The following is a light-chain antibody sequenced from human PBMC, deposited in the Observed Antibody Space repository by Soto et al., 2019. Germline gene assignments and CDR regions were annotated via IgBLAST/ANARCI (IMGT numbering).Light chain of an antibody. CDR3: MQGTHWPYT. CDR2: KVP. CDR1: QSPEYSDGNTY. V-gene: IGKV2-30*01. J-gene: IGKJ2*01. Sequence: DVVMTQSPLSLPVTLGQPASISCRSSQSPEYSDGNTYLNRFQQRPGQSPRRLIYKVPNRDSGVPDRFSGSESGTDFTLRISSWEAEDVVVYYCMQGTHWPYTVGQGTRLEVK.